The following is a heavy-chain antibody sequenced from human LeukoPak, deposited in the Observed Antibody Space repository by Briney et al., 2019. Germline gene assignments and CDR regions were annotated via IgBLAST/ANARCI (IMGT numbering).Heavy chain of an antibody. D-gene: IGHD2-2*01. CDR3: ARGVVPARGDWFDP. CDR2: IYTSGST. Sequence: PSETLSLTRTVSGGSISSYYWSWIRQPAGKGLEWIGRIYTSGSTNYNPSLKSRVTISVDKSKNQFSLKLSSVTAADTAVYYCARGVVPARGDWFDPWGQGTLVTVSS. CDR1: GGSISSYY. J-gene: IGHJ5*02. V-gene: IGHV4-4*07.